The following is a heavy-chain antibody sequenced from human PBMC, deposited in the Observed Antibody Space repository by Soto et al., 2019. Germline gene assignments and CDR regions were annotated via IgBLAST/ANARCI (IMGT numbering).Heavy chain of an antibody. J-gene: IGHJ4*02. CDR1: GGSVSSGSYY. CDR2: IYYSGST. D-gene: IGHD5-18*01. CDR3: ARISGYSYGLPPYFDY. Sequence: QVQLQESGPGLVKPSEILSLTCTVSGGSVSSGSYYWSWIRQPPGKGLEWIGYIYYSGSTNYNPSLKSRVTISVDTSKNQFSLKLSSVTAADTAVYYCARISGYSYGLPPYFDYWGQGTLVTVSS. V-gene: IGHV4-61*01.